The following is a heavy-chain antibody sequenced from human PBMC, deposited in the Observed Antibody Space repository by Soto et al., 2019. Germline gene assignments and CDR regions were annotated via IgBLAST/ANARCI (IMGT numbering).Heavy chain of an antibody. V-gene: IGHV3-74*01. CDR2: INSDGSST. CDR1: GFTFSSYW. CDR3: VRTSLVVAAATREAY. Sequence: EVQLVESGGGLVQPGGSLRLSCAASGFTFSSYWMHWVRQAPGKGLVWVSRINSDGSSTSYADSVKGRFTISRDNAKNTQYLQMNSLRAEDTAVYYCVRTSLVVAAATREAYWGQGTLVTVSS. J-gene: IGHJ4*02. D-gene: IGHD2-15*01.